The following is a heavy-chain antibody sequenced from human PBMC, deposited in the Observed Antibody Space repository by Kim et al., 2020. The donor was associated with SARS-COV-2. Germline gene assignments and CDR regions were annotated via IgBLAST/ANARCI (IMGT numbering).Heavy chain of an antibody. Sequence: GGSLRLSCAASGFTFSSYAMTWVRQAPGKGLKWVSLITSSGTDSYYADSVKGRFTISRDNSKNTLYLQMNSLRAEDTAVFYCAKLGGSSYGKEYFDYWGQGTLVTVSS. CDR3: AKLGGSSYGKEYFDY. D-gene: IGHD3-16*01. J-gene: IGHJ4*02. CDR1: GFTFSSYA. V-gene: IGHV3-23*05. CDR2: ITSSGTDS.